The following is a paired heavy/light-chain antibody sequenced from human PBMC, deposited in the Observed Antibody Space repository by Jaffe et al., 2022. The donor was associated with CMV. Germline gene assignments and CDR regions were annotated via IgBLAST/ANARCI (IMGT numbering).Light chain of an antibody. V-gene: IGKV1-39*01. CDR3: QQSYSSYT. Sequence: DIQMTQSPSSLSASVGDRVTITCRASQSISSYLNWYQQKPGKAPKLLIYAASSLQSGVPSRFSGSGSGTDFTLTISSLQPEDFATYYCQQSYSSYTFGQGTKLEIK. CDR2: AAS. J-gene: IGKJ2*01. CDR1: QSISSY.
Heavy chain of an antibody. J-gene: IGHJ4*02. V-gene: IGHV3-23*04. D-gene: IGHD3-22*01. Sequence: EVQLVESGGGLVQPGGSLRLSCAASGFTFSSYAMSWVRQAPGKGLEWVSAISGSGGSTYYADSVKGRFTISRDNSKNTLYLQMNSLRAEDTAVYYCAKDLAAPSYYYDSKGPGGEFDYWGQGTLVTVSS. CDR1: GFTFSSYA. CDR3: AKDLAAPSYYYDSKGPGGEFDY. CDR2: ISGSGGST.